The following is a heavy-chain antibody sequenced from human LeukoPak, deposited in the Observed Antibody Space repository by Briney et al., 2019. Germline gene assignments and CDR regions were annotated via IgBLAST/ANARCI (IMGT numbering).Heavy chain of an antibody. CDR1: GYTFTSCG. Sequence: GASVKVSCKASGYTFTSCGISWVRQAPGQGLEWMGWISAYNGNTNYAQKLQGRVTMTTDTSTSTAYMELRSLRSDDTAVYYCARGSSVRGVISFDYWGQGTLVTVSS. CDR2: ISAYNGNT. V-gene: IGHV1-18*01. J-gene: IGHJ4*02. D-gene: IGHD3-10*01. CDR3: ARGSSVRGVISFDY.